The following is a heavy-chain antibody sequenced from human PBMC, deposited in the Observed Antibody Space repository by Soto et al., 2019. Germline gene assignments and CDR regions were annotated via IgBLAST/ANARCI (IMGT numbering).Heavy chain of an antibody. CDR1: GYTFTSYG. CDR2: INPGNGNT. Sequence: GASVKVSCKASGYTFTSYGMNWVRQAPGRGLEWMGWINPGNGNTKYSQKFQGRVTMTEDTSTDTAYMELSSLRSEDTAVYYCATDSPSRITIFGVGHYYYYYGMDVWGQGTTVTVSS. J-gene: IGHJ6*02. D-gene: IGHD3-3*01. V-gene: IGHV1-3*01. CDR3: ATDSPSRITIFGVGHYYYYYGMDV.